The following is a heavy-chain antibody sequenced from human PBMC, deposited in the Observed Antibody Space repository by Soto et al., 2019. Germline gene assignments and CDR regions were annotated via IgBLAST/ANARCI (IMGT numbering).Heavy chain of an antibody. CDR1: GFTFSTYA. Sequence: PGGSLRLSCAASGFTFSTYAMNWVRQAPGKGLEWVSTISGSGGSTYYADSMKGRFTISRDNSKNTVSLQMNSLRAEDTAVYYCAKALEGHSNSSGGFHCWGQGTLVTVSS. J-gene: IGHJ4*02. CDR3: AKALEGHSNSSGGFHC. V-gene: IGHV3-23*01. D-gene: IGHD6-6*01. CDR2: ISGSGGST.